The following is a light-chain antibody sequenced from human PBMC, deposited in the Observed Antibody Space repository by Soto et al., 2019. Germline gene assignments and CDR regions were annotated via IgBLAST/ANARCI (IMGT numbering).Light chain of an antibody. CDR1: GSTIGAGYD. CDR2: DNP. J-gene: IGLJ2*01. V-gene: IGLV1-40*01. CDR3: QSYDSSLSVV. Sequence: QSVLTQPPSVSGAPGQRVTISCTGSGSTIGAGYDVHWYQQLPGTSPRLLIYDNPNRPSGVPDRFSGSKSGTSASLAISGLQAEDEADYYCQSYDSSLSVVFGGGTKLTVL.